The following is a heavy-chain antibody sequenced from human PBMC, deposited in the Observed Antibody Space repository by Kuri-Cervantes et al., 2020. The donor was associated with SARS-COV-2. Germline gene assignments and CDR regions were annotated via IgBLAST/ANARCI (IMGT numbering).Heavy chain of an antibody. J-gene: IGHJ6*03. Sequence: GGSLRLSCTAFGFTISSYWMHWVRQVPGKGLVWVSRISNDGTYTDYADSVKGRFTISRDTAKNTVYLQMNSLRAEDTAVYYCATTTHELWEYYMDVWGKGTTVTVSS. CDR2: ISNDGTYT. CDR1: GFTISSYW. V-gene: IGHV3-74*01. D-gene: IGHD4-11*01. CDR3: ATTTHELWEYYMDV.